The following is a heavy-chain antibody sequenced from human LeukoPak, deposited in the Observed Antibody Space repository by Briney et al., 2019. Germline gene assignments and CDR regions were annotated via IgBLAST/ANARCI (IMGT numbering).Heavy chain of an antibody. CDR2: IKQDGSEK. CDR1: GFTFSSYW. V-gene: IGHV3-7*01. D-gene: IGHD3-9*01. J-gene: IGHJ6*02. CDR3: ARQSDYDILTGYYTLYYYYGMDV. Sequence: PGGSLRLSCAASGFTFSSYWMSWVRQAPGKGLEWVANIKQDGSEKYYVDSVKGRFTISRDNAKNSLYLQMNSLRAEDTAVYYCARQSDYDILTGYYTLYYYYGMDVWGQGTTVTVSS.